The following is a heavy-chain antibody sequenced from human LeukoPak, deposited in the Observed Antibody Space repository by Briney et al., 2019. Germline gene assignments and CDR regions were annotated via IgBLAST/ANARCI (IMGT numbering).Heavy chain of an antibody. Sequence: WGSLRLSCAASGFTFSSYAMHWVRQAPGKGLEWVAVISYDRSITYYADSVKGRFTLSCDNSKNTLYLQMNSLSPEDTAVYYCARDPTAVSNLPSYYFDYWGQGTLVTVSS. V-gene: IGHV3-30-3*01. CDR3: ARDPTAVSNLPSYYFDY. J-gene: IGHJ4*02. CDR1: GFTFSSYA. CDR2: ISYDRSIT. D-gene: IGHD6-19*01.